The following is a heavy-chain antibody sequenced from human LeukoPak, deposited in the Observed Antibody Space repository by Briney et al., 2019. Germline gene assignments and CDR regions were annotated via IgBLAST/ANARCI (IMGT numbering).Heavy chain of an antibody. Sequence: PGRSLRLSCVASGFTFSGYAMHWVRQAPGRGLEWVAFTSYDGNHKDYADFVRGRFTISRVNSKNTLYLQMNSLRPEDTAVYYCAKVKGLPQRNGYFQYWGQGTLVTVSS. CDR2: TSYDGNHK. D-gene: IGHD3-16*01. CDR3: AKVKGLPQRNGYFQY. V-gene: IGHV3-30*04. J-gene: IGHJ1*01. CDR1: GFTFSGYA.